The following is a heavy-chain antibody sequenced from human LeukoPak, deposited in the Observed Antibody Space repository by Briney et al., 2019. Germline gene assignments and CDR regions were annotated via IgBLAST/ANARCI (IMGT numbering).Heavy chain of an antibody. J-gene: IGHJ5*02. Sequence: SETLSLTCAVYGGSFSGYYWSWIRQPPGKGLEWIGEINHSGSTNYNPSLKSRVTISVDTSKNQFSLKLSSVTAADTAVYYCARGSIRWVVVPAAQTNWFDPWGQGTLVTVSS. CDR1: GGSFSGYY. CDR3: ARGSIRWVVVPAAQTNWFDP. CDR2: INHSGST. V-gene: IGHV4-34*01. D-gene: IGHD2-2*01.